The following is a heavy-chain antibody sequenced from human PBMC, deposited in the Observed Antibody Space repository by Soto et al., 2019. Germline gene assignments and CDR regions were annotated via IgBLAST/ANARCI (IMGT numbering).Heavy chain of an antibody. CDR2: ISYDGSNK. V-gene: IGHV3-30*18. CDR1: GFTFSSYG. D-gene: IGHD6-13*01. Sequence: PGGSLRLSCAASGFTFSSYGMHWVRQAPGKGLEWVAVISYDGSNKYYADSVKGRFTISRDNSKNTLYLQMNSLRAEDTAVYYCAKDLGRPYVAAGIETLDYWGQGTLVTVSS. J-gene: IGHJ4*02. CDR3: AKDLGRPYVAAGIETLDY.